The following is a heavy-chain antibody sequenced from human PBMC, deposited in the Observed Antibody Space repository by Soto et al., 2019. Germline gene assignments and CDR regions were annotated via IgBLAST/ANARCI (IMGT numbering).Heavy chain of an antibody. Sequence: QVQLVQSGAEVKKPGSSVKVSCKASGLIFSSYAISWVRQAPGQGLEWGGGILPIFGTTNYAQRFKGRVTITADTSTTATYPDLSSLRSEDTAVCFWGRGANYEISTGKGYYFAGMDVWGQGTTVTVSS. D-gene: IGHD3-9*01. J-gene: IGHJ6*02. CDR2: ILPIFGTT. CDR1: GLIFSSYA. V-gene: IGHV1-69*06. CDR3: GRGANYEISTGKGYYFAGMDV.